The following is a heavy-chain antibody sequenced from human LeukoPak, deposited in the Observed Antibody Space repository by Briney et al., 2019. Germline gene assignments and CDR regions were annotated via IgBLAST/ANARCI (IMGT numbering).Heavy chain of an antibody. V-gene: IGHV1-69*13. CDR2: IIPIFGTA. J-gene: IGHJ4*02. D-gene: IGHD6-13*01. CDR3: ARVRAYSSSWYYPFDY. CDR1: GGTFSSYA. Sequence: SVKVSCKASGGTFSSYAISWVRQAPGQGLEWMGGIIPIFGTANYAQKFQGRVTITADESTSTAYMELSSLRSEDTAVYYCARVRAYSSSWYYPFDYWGQGTLVTVSS.